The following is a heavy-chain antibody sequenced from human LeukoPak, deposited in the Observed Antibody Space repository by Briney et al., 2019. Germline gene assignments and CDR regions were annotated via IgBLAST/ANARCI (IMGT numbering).Heavy chain of an antibody. J-gene: IGHJ4*02. CDR3: ARAQAYSGRIFDY. D-gene: IGHD1-26*01. CDR2: TYYRSKWYN. Sequence: SQTLSLTCVISGDSVSSNSAAWNWIRQSPSRGLEWLGRTYYRSKWYNEYAVSVKSRITINPDTFKNQFSLQLNSVTPEDTAVYYCARAQAYSGRIFDYWGQGTLVTVSS. V-gene: IGHV6-1*01. CDR1: GDSVSSNSAA.